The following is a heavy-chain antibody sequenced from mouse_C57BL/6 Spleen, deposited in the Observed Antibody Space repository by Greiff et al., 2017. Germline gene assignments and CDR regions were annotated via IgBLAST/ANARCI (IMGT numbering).Heavy chain of an antibody. CDR2: IYPGDGDT. CDR1: GYAFSSSW. CDR3: ARSPPHYYDGRPGYFDV. Sequence: VQLQQSGPELVKPGASVKISCKASGYAFSSSWLNWVKQRPGKGLEWIGRIYPGDGDTNYNGKFKGKATLTADKSSSTAYMQLSSLTSEDSAVYFCARSPPHYYDGRPGYFDVWGTGTTVTVSS. J-gene: IGHJ1*03. V-gene: IGHV1-82*01. D-gene: IGHD1-2*01.